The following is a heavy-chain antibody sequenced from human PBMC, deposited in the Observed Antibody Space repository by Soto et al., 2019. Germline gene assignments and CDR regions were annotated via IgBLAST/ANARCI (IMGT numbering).Heavy chain of an antibody. CDR2: ISYDGSNK. CDR1: GFTFSSYA. D-gene: IGHD6-13*01. V-gene: IGHV3-30-3*01. CDR3: AKERNSSSWYEFDY. Sequence: GGSLRLSCAASGFTFSSYAMHWVRQAPGKGLEWVAVISYDGSNKYYADSVKGRFTISRDNSKNTLYLQMNSLRAEDTAVYYCAKERNSSSWYEFDYWGQGTLVTVSS. J-gene: IGHJ4*02.